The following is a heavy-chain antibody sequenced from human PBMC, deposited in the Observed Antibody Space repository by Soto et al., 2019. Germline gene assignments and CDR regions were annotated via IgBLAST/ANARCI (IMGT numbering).Heavy chain of an antibody. CDR1: GGSFSGYY. CDR3: ARTLYGSGSYYLKFRWFDP. Sequence: ETLSLTCAVYGGSFSGYYWSWIRQPPGKGLEWIGEINHSGSTNYNPSLKSRVTISVDTSKNQFSLKLSSVTAADTAVYYCARTLYGSGSYYLKFRWFDPWGQGTLVTVSS. J-gene: IGHJ5*02. CDR2: INHSGST. D-gene: IGHD3-10*01. V-gene: IGHV4-34*01.